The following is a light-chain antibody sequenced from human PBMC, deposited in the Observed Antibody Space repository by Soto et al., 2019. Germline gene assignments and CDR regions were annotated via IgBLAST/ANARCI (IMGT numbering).Light chain of an antibody. CDR3: HEYNNWPWT. J-gene: IGKJ1*01. CDR2: AAS. V-gene: IGKV3-15*01. CDR1: QSVGTT. Sequence: IVMTQSPATLSVSPGERASLSCRASQSVGTTLAWYQQKPGQAPRLLIYAASTRATSIPARFSGSGSGTEFTLTIDSLQSEDFAVYHCHEYNNWPWTFGQGTKVDIK.